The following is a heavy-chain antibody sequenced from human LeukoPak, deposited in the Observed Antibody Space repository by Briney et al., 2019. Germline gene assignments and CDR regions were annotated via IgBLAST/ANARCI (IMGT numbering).Heavy chain of an antibody. Sequence: PSETLSLTCTVSDGSVSGYYWSWIRQPPGKGLEWIGYIYYSGSTNYNPSLKRRVTISEDRSMNQFSLKLSSVTAADTAVYYCARHKSDYGDYHAHWGQGTLVTVSS. CDR2: IYYSGST. CDR3: ARHKSDYGDYHAH. V-gene: IGHV4-59*08. J-gene: IGHJ4*02. CDR1: DGSVSGYY. D-gene: IGHD4-17*01.